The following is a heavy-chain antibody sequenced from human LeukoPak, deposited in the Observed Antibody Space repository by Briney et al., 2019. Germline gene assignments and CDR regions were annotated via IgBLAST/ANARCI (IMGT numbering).Heavy chain of an antibody. CDR2: ISGSGGST. V-gene: IGHV3-23*01. J-gene: IGHJ4*02. D-gene: IGHD4-17*01. CDR3: ARDPYYRDYVV. Sequence: GGSPRLSCAASGFTFSSYAMSWVRQAPGKGLEWVSAISGSGGSTYYADSVKGRFTISRDNSKNTLYLQMNSLRAEDTAVYYCARDPYYRDYVVWGQGTLVTVSS. CDR1: GFTFSSYA.